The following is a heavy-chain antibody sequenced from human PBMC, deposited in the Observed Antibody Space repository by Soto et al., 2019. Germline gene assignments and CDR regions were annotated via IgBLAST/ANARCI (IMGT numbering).Heavy chain of an antibody. CDR1: GGTLSSYA. D-gene: IGHD3-22*01. V-gene: IGHV1-69*13. CDR3: ARGSYYDSSVYPRVFDI. CDR2: IIPIFGTA. J-gene: IGHJ3*02. Sequence: ASVKVSCKASGGTLSSYAISWVRQAPGQGLEWMGGIIPIFGTANYAQKFQGRVTITADESTSTAYMELSSLRSEDTAVYYCARGSYYDSSVYPRVFDIWGQGTMVTVSS.